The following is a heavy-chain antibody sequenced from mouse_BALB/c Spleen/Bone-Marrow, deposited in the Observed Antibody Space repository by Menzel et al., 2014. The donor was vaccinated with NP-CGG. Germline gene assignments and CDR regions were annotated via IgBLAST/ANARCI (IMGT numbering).Heavy chain of an antibody. J-gene: IGHJ3*01. CDR2: ISNGGGST. CDR3: ARRYDYGYGPFAY. V-gene: IGHV5-12-2*01. CDR1: GFTFSSYT. Sequence: EVKLVESGGGLVQPGGSLKLSCAASGFTFSSYTMSWVRPTPEKRLEWVAYISNGGGSTYYPDTVKGRFTISRDSAKNTLYLQMSSLKSEDTAMYYCARRYDYGYGPFAYWGQGTLVTVSA. D-gene: IGHD1-2*01.